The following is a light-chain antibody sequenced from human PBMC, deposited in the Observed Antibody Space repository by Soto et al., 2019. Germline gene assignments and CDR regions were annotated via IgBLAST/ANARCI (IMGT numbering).Light chain of an antibody. J-gene: IGKJ4*01. V-gene: IGKV1-39*01. CDR1: QNIVDY. CDR2: SSS. Sequence: IQMTQSPSSLSASAGDTVTITCRSSQNIVDYLSWYQQKPGKAPKLLMYSSSILHDGVSSRFSGDGSGTAFTLTITGMQSEDFANYYCLQTFTTHVSFGGGTKVDIK. CDR3: LQTFTTHVS.